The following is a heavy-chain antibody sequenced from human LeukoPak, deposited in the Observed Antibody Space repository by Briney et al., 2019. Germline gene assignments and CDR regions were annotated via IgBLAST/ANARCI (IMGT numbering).Heavy chain of an antibody. D-gene: IGHD2-2*01. V-gene: IGHV4-59*01. CDR1: GGSISSYY. CDR2: IYYSGST. Sequence: SETLSLTCTVSGGSISSYYWSCIRQPPGKGLEWSGYIYYSGSTNYNPSLKSRVTISVDTSNNQFSLKLSSVTAADTAVYYCASGDQLLPSDYWGQGTLVTVSS. CDR3: ASGDQLLPSDY. J-gene: IGHJ4*02.